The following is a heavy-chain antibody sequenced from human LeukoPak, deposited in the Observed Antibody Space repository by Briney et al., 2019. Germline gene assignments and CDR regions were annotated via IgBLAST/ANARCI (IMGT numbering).Heavy chain of an antibody. CDR3: ARHEYSGSYYGLSWFDP. J-gene: IGHJ5*02. D-gene: IGHD1-26*01. CDR1: GDSISSSTHY. Sequence: SETLSLTCSVSGDSISSSTHYWGWIRQPPGKGLEWIASIYYSGSTYYNPSLKSRVTISVDTSKNQLSLKLSSLTAADTAVYYCARHEYSGSYYGLSWFDPWGQGTLVTVSS. CDR2: IYYSGST. V-gene: IGHV4-39*01.